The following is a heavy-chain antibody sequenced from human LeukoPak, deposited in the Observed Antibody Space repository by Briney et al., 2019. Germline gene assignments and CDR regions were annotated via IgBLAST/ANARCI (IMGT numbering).Heavy chain of an antibody. Sequence: KVSCKASGYSFTSYWIGWVRQMPGKGLEWMGIIYPGDSDTRYSPSFQGQVTISADKSISTAYLQWSSLKASDTAMYYCARQKYSSSWYVWFDPWGQGTLVTVSS. V-gene: IGHV5-51*01. D-gene: IGHD6-13*01. CDR2: IYPGDSDT. CDR1: GYSFTSYW. J-gene: IGHJ5*02. CDR3: ARQKYSSSWYVWFDP.